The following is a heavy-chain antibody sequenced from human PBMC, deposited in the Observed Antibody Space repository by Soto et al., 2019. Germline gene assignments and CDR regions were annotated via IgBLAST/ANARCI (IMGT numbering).Heavy chain of an antibody. J-gene: IGHJ4*02. Sequence: EVQLLESGGGLVQPGGSLRLSCAASGFTFSSYAMSWVRQAPGKGLEWVSAISGSGGSTYYADSVKGRFTISRDNSKNSRYLQMNGLRAEDTAVYYCAKDRAVYWSGGSCSDFDYWGQGTLVTVSS. V-gene: IGHV3-23*01. CDR1: GFTFSSYA. CDR2: ISGSGGST. CDR3: AKDRAVYWSGGSCSDFDY. D-gene: IGHD2-15*01.